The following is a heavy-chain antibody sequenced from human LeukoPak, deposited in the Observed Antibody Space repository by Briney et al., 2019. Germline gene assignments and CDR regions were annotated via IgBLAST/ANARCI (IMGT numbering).Heavy chain of an antibody. J-gene: IGHJ5*02. D-gene: IGHD2-2*01. V-gene: IGHV4-59*01. CDR2: IYYSGST. CDR1: GGSISSYY. CDR3: ARGRYQLVDNWFDP. Sequence: PSETLSLTCTVSGGSISSYYWSWIRQPPGKGLEWIGYIYYSGSTNYNPSLKSRVTISVDTSKNQFSLKLSSVTAADTAVYYCARGRYQLVDNWFDPWGQGTLVTVSS.